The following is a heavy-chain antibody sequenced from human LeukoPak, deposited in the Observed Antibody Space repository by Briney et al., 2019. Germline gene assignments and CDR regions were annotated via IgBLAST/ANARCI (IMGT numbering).Heavy chain of an antibody. D-gene: IGHD3-22*01. Sequence: GGSLRLSCAASGFTFSSYWMNWVRQAPGQGLEWVSSIGGSGSATFYADSVRGRFTVSRDNAKNSLFLQLNSLRAEDSAVYYCAKDKFDYDSTGYPYDYWGQGVLVTVSS. J-gene: IGHJ4*02. CDR2: IGGSGSAT. V-gene: IGHV3-21*06. CDR3: AKDKFDYDSTGYPYDY. CDR1: GFTFSSYW.